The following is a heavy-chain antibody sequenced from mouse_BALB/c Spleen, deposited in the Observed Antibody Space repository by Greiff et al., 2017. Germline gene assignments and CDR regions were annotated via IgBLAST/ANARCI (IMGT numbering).Heavy chain of an antibody. V-gene: IGHV2-6-2*01. J-gene: IGHJ4*01. D-gene: IGHD6-5*01. CDR1: GFSLTSYG. Sequence: QVQLQQSGPDLVAPSQSLSITCTVSGFSLTSYGVHWVRQPPGKGLEWLVVIWSDGSTTYNSALKSRLSISKDNSKSQVFLKMNSLQTDDTAMYYCARHSYDYYAMDYWGQGTSVTVSS. CDR3: ARHSYDYYAMDY. CDR2: IWSDGST.